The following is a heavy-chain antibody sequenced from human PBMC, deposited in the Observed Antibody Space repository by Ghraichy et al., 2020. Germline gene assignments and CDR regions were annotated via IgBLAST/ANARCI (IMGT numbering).Heavy chain of an antibody. J-gene: IGHJ6*02. CDR2: INRDGSEK. V-gene: IGHV3-7*03. Sequence: GSLNISCAASGFTFGKHWMTWVRQAPGKGLEWVANINRDGSEKYSVDSVKGRFTISRDNAKNSLSLQMNSLRTEDTAVYFCAREKFFDFWSGFHGSFGLDVWGQGTTVSVSS. CDR1: GFTFGKHW. D-gene: IGHD3-3*01. CDR3: AREKFFDFWSGFHGSFGLDV.